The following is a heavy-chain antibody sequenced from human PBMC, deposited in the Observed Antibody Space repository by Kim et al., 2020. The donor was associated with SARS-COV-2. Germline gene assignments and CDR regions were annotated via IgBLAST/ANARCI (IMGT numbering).Heavy chain of an antibody. V-gene: IGHV4-4*06. J-gene: IGHJ6*02. D-gene: IGHD6-13*01. Sequence: TSRVTMSVDTSKNQFSLKLSSVTAADTAVYYCARVGIAAAGTSYYYGMDVWGQGTTVTVSS. CDR3: ARVGIAAAGTSYYYGMDV.